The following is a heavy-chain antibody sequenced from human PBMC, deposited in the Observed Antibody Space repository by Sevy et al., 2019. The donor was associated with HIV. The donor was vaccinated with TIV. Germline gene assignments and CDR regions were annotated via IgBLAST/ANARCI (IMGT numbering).Heavy chain of an antibody. CDR3: ASRSLDSTGYPFDY. D-gene: IGHD3-22*01. CDR2: ISSSSTYI. J-gene: IGHJ4*02. CDR1: GFTFSIYT. Sequence: GGSLRLSCAASGFTFSIYTMNWVRQAPGKGLEWVSSISSSSTYIYYADSVRGRFTISRDNAKNSLYLQMHSLRAEGTAVYYCASRSLDSTGYPFDYWGQGTLVTVSS. V-gene: IGHV3-21*01.